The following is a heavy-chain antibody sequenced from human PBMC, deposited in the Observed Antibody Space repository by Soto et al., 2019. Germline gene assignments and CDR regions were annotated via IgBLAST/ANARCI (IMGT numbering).Heavy chain of an antibody. Sequence: SGPTLVNPTQTLTLTCTFSGFSLSTSGVGVGWIRQPPGKALEWLALIYWDDDKRYSPSLKSRLTITKDTSKNQVVLTMTNMDPVDTATYYCAHSLAYYYGSGSYEVWFDPWGQGTLVTVSS. CDR2: IYWDDDK. CDR1: GFSLSTSGVG. J-gene: IGHJ5*02. CDR3: AHSLAYYYGSGSYEVWFDP. V-gene: IGHV2-5*02. D-gene: IGHD3-10*01.